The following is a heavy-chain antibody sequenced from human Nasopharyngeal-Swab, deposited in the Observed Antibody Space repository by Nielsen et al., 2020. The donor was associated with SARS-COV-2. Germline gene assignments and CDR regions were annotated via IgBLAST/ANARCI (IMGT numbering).Heavy chain of an antibody. D-gene: IGHD1-26*01. CDR2: IYYSGST. V-gene: IGHV4-39*01. Sequence: SETLSLTCTVSGGSISSSNYYWVWIRQPPGKGLEWIGSIYYSGSTYYDPSLKSRVTISVDMSKNQFSLKLSSVAAADTAVYYCARQLVGATGYDYWGQGTLVTVSS. CDR3: ARQLVGATGYDY. CDR1: GGSISSSNYY. J-gene: IGHJ4*02.